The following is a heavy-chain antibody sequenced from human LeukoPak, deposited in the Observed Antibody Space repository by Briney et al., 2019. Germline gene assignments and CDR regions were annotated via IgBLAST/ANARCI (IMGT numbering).Heavy chain of an antibody. CDR3: ARGELTGDRSGAFDI. Sequence: SETLSLTCTVSGGSISNGGYYWSWIRQHPGKGLECLGHIYNSGSTYYNPSLKSRINISIDTSESQFSLKLSSVTAADTAVYYCARGELTGDRSGAFDIWGQGTMVTVSS. CDR2: IYNSGST. V-gene: IGHV4-31*03. D-gene: IGHD7-27*01. J-gene: IGHJ3*02. CDR1: GGSISNGGYY.